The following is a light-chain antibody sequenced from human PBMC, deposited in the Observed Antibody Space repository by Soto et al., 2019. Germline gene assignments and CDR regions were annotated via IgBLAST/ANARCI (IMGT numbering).Light chain of an antibody. CDR3: QQYNRYWT. Sequence: DIQITQSPSTLSASIGDGVTITCRASQRLDNCLAWYQQKPGKAPKLLIYDVSSLESGVPSRFSGSGSATEFTLTIRSLFPDDFATYYCQQYNRYWTFGQGTKV. V-gene: IGKV1-5*01. CDR1: QRLDNC. J-gene: IGKJ1*01. CDR2: DVS.